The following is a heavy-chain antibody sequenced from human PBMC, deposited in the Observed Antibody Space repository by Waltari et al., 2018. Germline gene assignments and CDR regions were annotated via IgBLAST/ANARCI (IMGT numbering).Heavy chain of an antibody. Sequence: QVQLQESGPGLVKPSETLSLTCAVSGYSISSGYYWGWIRQPPGKGLEWIGSIYHSGGPYYNPSLKSRVTISVYTSKNQFSLKLSSVTAADTAVYYCATTKSRGFDPWGQGTLVTVSS. CDR3: ATTKSRGFDP. CDR1: GYSISSGYY. J-gene: IGHJ5*02. CDR2: IYHSGGP. V-gene: IGHV4-38-2*01.